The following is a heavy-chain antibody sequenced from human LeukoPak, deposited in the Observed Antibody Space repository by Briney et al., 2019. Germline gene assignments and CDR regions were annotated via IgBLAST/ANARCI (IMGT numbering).Heavy chain of an antibody. CDR1: GGSFSGYY. CDR2: INHSGST. CDR3: ARLSITLFGVVSAHFDH. V-gene: IGHV4-34*01. Sequence: SETLSLTCAVFGGSFSGYYWSWIRQPPGKGLGWIGEINHSGSTDYNPSLKSRVTISGDSSKNQFSLNLNSVTAADTAVYYCARLSITLFGVVSAHFDHWGQGTLVTVSS. J-gene: IGHJ4*02. D-gene: IGHD3-3*01.